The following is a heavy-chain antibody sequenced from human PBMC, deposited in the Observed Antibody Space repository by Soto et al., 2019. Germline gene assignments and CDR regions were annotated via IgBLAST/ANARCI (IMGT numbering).Heavy chain of an antibody. J-gene: IGHJ6*02. Sequence: ASVKVSCKVSGYTFTGYYMHWVRQAPGQGLEWMGWINPNSGGTNYAQKFQGRVTMTRDTSISTAYMELSRLRSDDTAVYYCASHGGTSCLDCTRYGMDVWGQGTTVTVSS. V-gene: IGHV1-2*02. CDR3: ASHGGTSCLDCTRYGMDV. CDR1: GYTFTGYY. CDR2: INPNSGGT. D-gene: IGHD2-2*01.